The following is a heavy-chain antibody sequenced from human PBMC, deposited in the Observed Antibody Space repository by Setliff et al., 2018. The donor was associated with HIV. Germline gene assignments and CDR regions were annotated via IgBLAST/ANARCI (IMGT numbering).Heavy chain of an antibody. Sequence: SETLSLTCFVSGVSISGHFWGWIRQPPGKGLEWIGYIYTSGTTEYNPSLDSRVTISVDTSRDQFSLNLRSVTAADTALYFCARLIHTGLLYFDYWGLGMLVTVFS. V-gene: IGHV4-4*09. CDR1: GVSISGHF. D-gene: IGHD2-8*02. J-gene: IGHJ4*02. CDR3: ARLIHTGLLYFDY. CDR2: IYTSGTT.